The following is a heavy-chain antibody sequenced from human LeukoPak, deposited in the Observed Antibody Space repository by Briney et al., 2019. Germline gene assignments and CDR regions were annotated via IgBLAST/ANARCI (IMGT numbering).Heavy chain of an antibody. CDR1: GGSISSSNW. J-gene: IGHJ4*02. D-gene: IGHD1-1*01. CDR2: ISHGGNT. CDR3: ARVSGTTPFDY. Sequence: SSETLSLTCTVSGGSISSSNWWSWVRQPPGKGLEWIGEISHGGNTNYNPSLESRVTISVDKSKNQFALKVSSVTAADTAVYFCARVSGTTPFDYWGQGTLVTVSS. V-gene: IGHV4-4*02.